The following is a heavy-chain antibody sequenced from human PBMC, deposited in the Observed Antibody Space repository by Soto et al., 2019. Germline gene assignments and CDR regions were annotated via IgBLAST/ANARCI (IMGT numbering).Heavy chain of an antibody. V-gene: IGHV4-31*03. CDR2: IYYSGST. CDR3: ARYYGSGRAAGWFDP. CDR1: GGSISSGGYY. J-gene: IGHJ5*02. D-gene: IGHD3-10*01. Sequence: QVQLQESGPGLVKPSQTLSLTCTVSGGSISSGGYYWSWIRQHPGKGLEGIGYIYYSGSTYYNPSIKSRVTISVDTSKNQFSLKLSSVTAADTAVYYCARYYGSGRAAGWFDPWGKGTLVTVSS.